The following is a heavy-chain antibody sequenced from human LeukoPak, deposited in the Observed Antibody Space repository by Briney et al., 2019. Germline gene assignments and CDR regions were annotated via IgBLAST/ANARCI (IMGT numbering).Heavy chain of an antibody. J-gene: IGHJ3*02. CDR2: ISSSSSYI. Sequence: GGSLRLSCAASGFTFSSYSMNWVRQAPGKGLEWVSSISSSSSYIYYADSVKGRFTISRDNAKNSPYLQMNSLRAEDTAVYYCARDVGGSGSGIWGQGTMVTVSS. CDR1: GFTFSSYS. CDR3: ARDVGGSGSGI. D-gene: IGHD6-19*01. V-gene: IGHV3-21*01.